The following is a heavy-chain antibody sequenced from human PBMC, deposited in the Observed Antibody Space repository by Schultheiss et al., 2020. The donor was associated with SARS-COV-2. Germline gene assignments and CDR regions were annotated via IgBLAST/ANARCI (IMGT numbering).Heavy chain of an antibody. J-gene: IGHJ6*02. V-gene: IGHV1-18*01. CDR1: GYTFTSYG. CDR2: ISAYNGNT. CDR3: ARDRVSRQQLMDV. Sequence: GESLKISCKASGYTFTSYGISWVRQAPGQGLEWMGWISAYNGNTNYAQKLQGRVTMTTDTSTSTAYMELRSLRSDDTAVYYCARDRVSRQQLMDVWGQGTTVTVSS. D-gene: IGHD6-13*01.